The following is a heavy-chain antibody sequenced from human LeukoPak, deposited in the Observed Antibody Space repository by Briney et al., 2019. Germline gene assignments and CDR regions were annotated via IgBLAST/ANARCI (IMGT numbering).Heavy chain of an antibody. CDR3: ASGSGIYHPDY. CDR1: GFTFTTYA. J-gene: IGHJ4*02. Sequence: GGSLRLSCAASGFTFTTYAMHWVRQAPGKGLEWVAVIAYDGGNKYYADSVKGRFTISRDNAKNSLYLQMNSLRDEDTAVYYCASGSGIYHPDYWGQGTLVTVSS. V-gene: IGHV3-30-3*01. D-gene: IGHD3-10*01. CDR2: IAYDGGNK.